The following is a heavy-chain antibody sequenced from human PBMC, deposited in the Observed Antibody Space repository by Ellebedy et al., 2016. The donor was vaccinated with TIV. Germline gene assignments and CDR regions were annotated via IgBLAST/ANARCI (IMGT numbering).Heavy chain of an antibody. CDR2: ISSSGTTK. CDR3: ARGAMAAAGDDY. CDR1: GFPFSSFE. V-gene: IGHV3-48*03. Sequence: GESLKISCAASGFPFSSFEFNWVRQSPGKGLEWVSYISSSGTTKYYADSVKGRFTISRDNVKKSLYLQMNSLRAEDTAVYYCARGAMAAAGDDYWGQGTLVTVSS. J-gene: IGHJ4*02. D-gene: IGHD6-13*01.